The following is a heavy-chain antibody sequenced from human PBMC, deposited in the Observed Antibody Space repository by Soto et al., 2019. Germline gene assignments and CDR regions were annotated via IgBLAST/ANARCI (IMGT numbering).Heavy chain of an antibody. D-gene: IGHD6-6*01. CDR2: IIPIFGTA. CDR1: GGTFSSYA. Sequence: GASVNVSCKASGGTFSSYAISWVRQAPGQGLEWMGGIIPIFGTANYAQKFQGRVTITADESTSTAYMELSSLRSEDTAVYYCAREWSSSSHFDYWGQGTLVTVSS. V-gene: IGHV1-69*13. CDR3: AREWSSSSHFDY. J-gene: IGHJ4*02.